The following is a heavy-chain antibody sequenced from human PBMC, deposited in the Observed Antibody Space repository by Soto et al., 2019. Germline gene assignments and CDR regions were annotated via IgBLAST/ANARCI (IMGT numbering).Heavy chain of an antibody. CDR3: ARELPPRVYNAFDM. V-gene: IGHV1-18*01. J-gene: IGHJ3*02. Sequence: QVQLVQSGAEVKKPGASVKVSCKASGYTFTTYGINWVRQAPGQGLEWLGWISAYNGNTNYAQKLQGSVTMTTDTSTSTAYMELRDLRSDDTAVYFCARELPPRVYNAFDMWGQGTLLTVSS. CDR1: GYTFTTYG. CDR2: ISAYNGNT. D-gene: IGHD6-13*01.